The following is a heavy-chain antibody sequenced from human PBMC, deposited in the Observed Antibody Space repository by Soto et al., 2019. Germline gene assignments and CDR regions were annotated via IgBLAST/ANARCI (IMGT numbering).Heavy chain of an antibody. CDR1: GGSISNYY. J-gene: IGHJ4*02. Sequence: PSETLSLTCIVSGGSISNYYCSWIRQPPGKGLEYIGYIYHRGTTNYTPSLKSRVTMSVDMSKNQFSLKLRSVTAADTAVYYCARDSYNFDDWGQGILVTVSS. CDR2: IYHRGTT. CDR3: ARDSYNFDD. D-gene: IGHD5-18*01. V-gene: IGHV4-59*01.